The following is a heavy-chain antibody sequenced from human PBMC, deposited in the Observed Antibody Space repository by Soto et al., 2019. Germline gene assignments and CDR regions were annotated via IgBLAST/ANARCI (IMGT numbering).Heavy chain of an antibody. CDR3: ARLCYHGDYVMNAFDI. J-gene: IGHJ3*02. CDR2: IYPGDSDT. V-gene: IGHV5-51*01. Sequence: PGESLKISCKGSGYSFTSYWIGWVRQMPGKGLEWMGIIYPGDSDTRYSPSFQGQVTISADKSISTAYLQWSSLKASDTAMYYCARLCYHGDYVMNAFDIWGPGTMVTVSS. CDR1: GYSFTSYW. D-gene: IGHD4-17*01.